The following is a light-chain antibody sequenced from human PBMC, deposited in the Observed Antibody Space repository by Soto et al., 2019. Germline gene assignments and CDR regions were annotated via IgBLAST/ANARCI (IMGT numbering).Light chain of an antibody. CDR1: QDILSW. J-gene: IGKJ3*01. CDR3: QQANSFPIT. V-gene: IGKV1-12*01. Sequence: DIQMTQSPSSVSASVGDRVTITCRASQDILSWLAWYQQKPGEAPRLLLYASSNLQSGVPSRFSGSGSGTDFTLTISSLQPEDFATYYCQQANSFPITFGPGTRLDIK. CDR2: ASS.